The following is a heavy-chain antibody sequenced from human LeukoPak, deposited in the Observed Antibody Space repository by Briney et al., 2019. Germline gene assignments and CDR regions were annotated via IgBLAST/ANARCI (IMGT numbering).Heavy chain of an antibody. Sequence: GGSLRLSRAASGFTFSTYGMHWVRQAPGKGLEWVAFIRYDGSNKYYADSVKGRFTIPRDNSKNTLYLQMNSLRAEDTAVYYCAKDNYDYGDYDGGDYWGQGTLVTVSS. V-gene: IGHV3-30*02. J-gene: IGHJ4*02. CDR3: AKDNYDYGDYDGGDY. D-gene: IGHD4-17*01. CDR2: IRYDGSNK. CDR1: GFTFSTYG.